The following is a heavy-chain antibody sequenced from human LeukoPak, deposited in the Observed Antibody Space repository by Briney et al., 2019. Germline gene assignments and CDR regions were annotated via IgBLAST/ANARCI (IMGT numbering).Heavy chain of an antibody. D-gene: IGHD6-19*01. V-gene: IGHV4-4*02. J-gene: IGHJ3*02. Sequence: SETLSLTCAVSGGSISSSNWWSWVRQPPGKGLEWIGEIYHSGSTNYNPTLKSRVTISVDKSKNQFSLKLSSVTAAGTAVYYCASGHGGIVVAGDAFDIWGQGTMVTVSS. CDR2: IYHSGST. CDR3: ASGHGGIVVAGDAFDI. CDR1: GGSISSSNW.